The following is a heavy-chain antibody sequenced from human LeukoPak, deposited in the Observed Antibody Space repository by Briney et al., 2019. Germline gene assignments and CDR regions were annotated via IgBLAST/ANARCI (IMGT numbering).Heavy chain of an antibody. CDR1: GGSISSSIYY. CDR2: VFYNGAT. J-gene: IGHJ6*02. Sequence: PSETLSLTCIGSGGSISSSIYYWAWVRQPPGKRLEWIGTVFYNGATQYSPSLRSRVTISIDTSTNQFSLKLTSVTAADTAVYYCARGAFPGYCSGGSCRHEDYYYYGMDVWGQGTTVTVSS. D-gene: IGHD2-15*01. CDR3: ARGAFPGYCSGGSCRHEDYYYYGMDV. V-gene: IGHV4-39*07.